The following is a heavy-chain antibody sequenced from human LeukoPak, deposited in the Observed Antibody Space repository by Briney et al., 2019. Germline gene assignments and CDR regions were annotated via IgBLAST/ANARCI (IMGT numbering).Heavy chain of an antibody. V-gene: IGHV3-23*01. J-gene: IGHJ4*02. Sequence: PRGSLRLSCAASGFTFSSYAMSWVRQAPGKGLEWVSAISGSGGSTYYADSVKGRFTISRDNSKNTLYLQMNSLRAEDTAVYYCAKGAQDSSGWYCGYWGQGTLVTVSS. CDR3: AKGAQDSSGWYCGY. D-gene: IGHD6-19*01. CDR1: GFTFSSYA. CDR2: ISGSGGST.